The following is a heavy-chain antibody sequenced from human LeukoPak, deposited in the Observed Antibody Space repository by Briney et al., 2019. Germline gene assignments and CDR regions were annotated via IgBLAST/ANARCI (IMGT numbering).Heavy chain of an antibody. CDR1: GFAFSSYS. CDR2: ISSSSSTI. D-gene: IGHD6-19*01. CDR3: ARGPIGLVPTYFDY. J-gene: IGHJ4*02. Sequence: GASLRVSCAASGFAFSSYSMNWVRQAPGKWLEWVSYISSSSSTIYYADSVKGRFTISRDNAKNSLYLQMNSLRDEDTAVYYCARGPIGLVPTYFDYWGQGTLVTVSS. V-gene: IGHV3-48*02.